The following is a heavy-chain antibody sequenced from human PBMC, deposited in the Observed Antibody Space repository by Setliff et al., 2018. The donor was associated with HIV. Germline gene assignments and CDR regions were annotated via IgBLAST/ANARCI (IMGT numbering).Heavy chain of an antibody. J-gene: IGHJ6*03. Sequence: PSETLSLTCTVSGVSTGIHYWVWIRQPAGRGLEWIGRIHTSDTTRYNPSLQSRVAMSVDTSKNQFSLKLTSVSAADTAVYYCARGVAAAGMLMDVWGKGTTVTVSS. D-gene: IGHD6-13*01. V-gene: IGHV4-4*07. CDR3: ARGVAAAGMLMDV. CDR1: GVSTGIHY. CDR2: IHTSDTT.